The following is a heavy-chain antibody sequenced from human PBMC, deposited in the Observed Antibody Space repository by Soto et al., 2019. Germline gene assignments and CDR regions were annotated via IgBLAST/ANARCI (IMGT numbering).Heavy chain of an antibody. J-gene: IGHJ6*02. Sequence: SETLSLTCAVYGGSFIGYYCSFIRQPAFKGLEWIGEINHSGSTNYNPSLKSRVTISVDTSKNQFSLKLSSVTAADTAVYYCARGRRYRIAVAGTGRYYYYGMDVWGQGTTVTV. CDR1: GGSFIGYY. CDR3: ARGRRYRIAVAGTGRYYYYGMDV. CDR2: INHSGST. D-gene: IGHD6-19*01. V-gene: IGHV4-34*01.